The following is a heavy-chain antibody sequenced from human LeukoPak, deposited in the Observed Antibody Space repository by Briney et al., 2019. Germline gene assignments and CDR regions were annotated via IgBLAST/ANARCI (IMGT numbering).Heavy chain of an antibody. V-gene: IGHV3-9*01. CDR1: GFTFDDYA. D-gene: IGHD2-21*02. CDR3: AKVRLNPYAFDI. Sequence: GGSLRLSCAASGFTFDDYAMHWVRQAPGKGLEWVSGISWNSGSIGYADSVKGRFTISRDNAKNSLYLQMNSLRAEDTALYYCAKVRLNPYAFDIWGQGTMVTVS. J-gene: IGHJ3*02. CDR2: ISWNSGSI.